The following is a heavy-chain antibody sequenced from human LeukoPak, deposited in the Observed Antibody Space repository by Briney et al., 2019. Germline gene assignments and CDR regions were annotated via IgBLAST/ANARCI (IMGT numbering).Heavy chain of an antibody. V-gene: IGHV4-61*01. J-gene: IGHJ6*03. CDR2: IHYSGST. CDR1: GGSTSSSSYY. CDR3: ARTTEGYCRGRSCYSYYYYMDV. D-gene: IGHD2-15*01. Sequence: SETLSLTCTVSGGSTSSSSYYWSWIRQPPGKGLEWIGYIHYSGSTNYNPSLKSRVTISVDASKNQFSLKLSSVTAADTAVYYCARTTEGYCRGRSCYSYYYYMDVWGKGTTVTVSS.